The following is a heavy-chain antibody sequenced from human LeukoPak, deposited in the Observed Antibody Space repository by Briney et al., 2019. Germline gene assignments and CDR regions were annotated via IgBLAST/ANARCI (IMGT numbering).Heavy chain of an antibody. V-gene: IGHV3-30*18. D-gene: IGHD5-18*01. Sequence: GGSLRLSCAASGFTFSSYGMHWVRQAPGKGLEWVAVISYDGSNKYYADSVKGRFTISRDNSKNTLYLQMNSLRAEDTAVYYCAKDGKNTAMVTPLYYYMDVWGKGTTVTVSS. J-gene: IGHJ6*03. CDR2: ISYDGSNK. CDR3: AKDGKNTAMVTPLYYYMDV. CDR1: GFTFSSYG.